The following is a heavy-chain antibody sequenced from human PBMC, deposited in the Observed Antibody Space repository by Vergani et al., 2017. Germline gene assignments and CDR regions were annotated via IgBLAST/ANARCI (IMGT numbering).Heavy chain of an antibody. V-gene: IGHV1-69*18. J-gene: IGHJ4*02. CDR3: ANTRHRYYYDSSGYYWLDY. Sequence: QVQLVQSGAEVKKPGSSVKVSCKASGGTFSSYAISWVRQAPGQGLEWMGRIIPIFGTANYAQKFPGRVTITADESTSTAYMELSSLRSEDTAVYYCANTRHRYYYDSSGYYWLDYWGQGTLVTVSS. CDR1: GGTFSSYA. D-gene: IGHD3-22*01. CDR2: IIPIFGTA.